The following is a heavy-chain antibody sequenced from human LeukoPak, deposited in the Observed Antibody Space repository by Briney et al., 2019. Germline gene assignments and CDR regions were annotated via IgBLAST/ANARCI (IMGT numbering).Heavy chain of an antibody. CDR2: VTGNGAET. J-gene: IGHJ4*02. CDR3: AKRDGPYFFDY. CDR1: GFLFFNYS. V-gene: IGHV3-23*01. Sequence: GGSLRLSCAASGFLFFNYSMNWVRQAPGKGLEWVSVVTGNGAETKYADSVKGRFTVFRDNSKNLLYLQMDRLRADDAAVYYCAKRDGPYFFDYWGQGTPVTVSS.